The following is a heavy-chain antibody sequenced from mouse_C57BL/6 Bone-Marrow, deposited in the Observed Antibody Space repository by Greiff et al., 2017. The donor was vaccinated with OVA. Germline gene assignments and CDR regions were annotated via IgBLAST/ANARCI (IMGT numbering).Heavy chain of an antibody. Sequence: VQGVESGAELVKPGASVKLSCKASGYTFTSYWMHWVKQRPGRGLEWIGRIDPNSGGTKYNEKFKSKATLTVDKPSSTAYMQLSSLTSEDSAVYYCARSDGNYVYWYFDVWGTGTTVTVSS. V-gene: IGHV1-72*01. CDR2: IDPNSGGT. CDR3: ARSDGNYVYWYFDV. D-gene: IGHD2-1*01. J-gene: IGHJ1*03. CDR1: GYTFTSYW.